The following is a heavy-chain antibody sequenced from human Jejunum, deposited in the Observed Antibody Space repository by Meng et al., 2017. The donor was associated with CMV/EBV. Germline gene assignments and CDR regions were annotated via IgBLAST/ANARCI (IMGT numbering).Heavy chain of an antibody. V-gene: IGHV1-46*01. CDR2: IKPSTGRT. CDR1: GYTFTSSF. D-gene: IGHD1-1*01. Sequence: SCKASGYTFTSSFIHWVRQAPGQGLEWMGIIKPSTGRTTYAQKFQGRLTVTWDTSTTTVYMELSSLRSDDTAIFYCAREPQNQLYFDYWGQGTLVTVS. J-gene: IGHJ4*02. CDR3: AREPQNQLYFDY.